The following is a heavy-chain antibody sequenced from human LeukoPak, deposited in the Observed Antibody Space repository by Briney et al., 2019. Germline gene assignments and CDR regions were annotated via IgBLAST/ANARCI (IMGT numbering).Heavy chain of an antibody. CDR1: GFTFSSYS. V-gene: IGHV3-48*04. CDR3: ARDLGYCSGGSCFRAFDI. Sequence: GGSLRLSCAASGFTFSSYSMNWVRQAPGKGLEWVSYISSSSSTIYYADSVKGRFTISRYNAKNSLYLQMNSLRAEDTAVYYCARDLGYCSGGSCFRAFDIWGQGTMVTVSS. D-gene: IGHD2-15*01. J-gene: IGHJ3*02. CDR2: ISSSSSTI.